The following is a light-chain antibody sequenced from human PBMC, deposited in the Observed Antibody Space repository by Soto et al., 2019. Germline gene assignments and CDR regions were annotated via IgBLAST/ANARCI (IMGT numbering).Light chain of an antibody. Sequence: VVLTQSPATLSLSPGERATLSCRASLSVSVYLDWYQQKPGQAPRLLIYDASSRATGISDRFSGSGSGTDFTLTISRLESEDFAVYYCQQYGRSPYTFGQGTKVEIK. CDR2: DAS. CDR3: QQYGRSPYT. CDR1: LSVSVY. V-gene: IGKV3-20*01. J-gene: IGKJ2*01.